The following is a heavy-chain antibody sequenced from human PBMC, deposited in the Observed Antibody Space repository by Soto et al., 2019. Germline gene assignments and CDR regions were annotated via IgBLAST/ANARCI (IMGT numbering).Heavy chain of an antibody. CDR2: ISGGGGST. D-gene: IGHD3-3*01. V-gene: IGHV3-23*01. Sequence: GGSVRLSCAASGFTFSSYAMSWVRQAPGKGLEWVSAISGGGGSTYYADSVKGRFTISRDNSKNTLYLQMNSLRAEDTAVYYCAKDREFLEWLPEVFDYWGQGTLVTVSS. J-gene: IGHJ4*02. CDR3: AKDREFLEWLPEVFDY. CDR1: GFTFSSYA.